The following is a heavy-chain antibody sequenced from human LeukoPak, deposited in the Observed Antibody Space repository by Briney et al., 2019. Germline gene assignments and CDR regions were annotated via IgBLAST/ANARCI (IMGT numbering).Heavy chain of an antibody. CDR3: ARARDYYGSGSYYPYFDY. D-gene: IGHD3-10*01. Sequence: GESLKISCKGSGYSFTSYWIGWVRQMPGKGLEWMGIIYPGDSDTRYSPSFQGQVTISADKSISTAYLQWSSLKASDTAMYYCARARDYYGSGSYYPYFDYWGQGTLVTVSS. CDR1: GYSFTSYW. CDR2: IYPGDSDT. V-gene: IGHV5-51*01. J-gene: IGHJ4*02.